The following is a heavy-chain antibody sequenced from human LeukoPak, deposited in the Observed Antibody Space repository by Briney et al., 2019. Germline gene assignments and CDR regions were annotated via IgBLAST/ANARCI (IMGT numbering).Heavy chain of an antibody. CDR3: AGGGSYYDFWSGRGNNYYMDV. Sequence: AGGSLRLSCAASGFTFSSYSMNWVRQAPGKGLEWVSSISSSSSYIYYADSVKGRFTISRDNAKNSLYLQMNSLRAEDTAVYYCAGGGSYYDFWSGRGNNYYMDVWGKGTTVTVSS. J-gene: IGHJ6*03. CDR1: GFTFSSYS. V-gene: IGHV3-21*01. CDR2: ISSSSSYI. D-gene: IGHD3-3*01.